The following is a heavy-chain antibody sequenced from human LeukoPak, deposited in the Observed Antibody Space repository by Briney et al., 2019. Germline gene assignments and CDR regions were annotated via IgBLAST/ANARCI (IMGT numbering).Heavy chain of an antibody. V-gene: IGHV7-4-1*02. Sequence: ASVKVSCKASGYTFTSYGLNWVRQAPGQWLEWMGWINPDTGNPTYAQGFSGRFVFSLDTSVSTAYLQISSLKAEDTAIYYCARLAVTTEGAGGYWGQGTLVTVSS. J-gene: IGHJ4*02. CDR3: ARLAVTTEGAGGY. CDR2: INPDTGNP. D-gene: IGHD4-17*01. CDR1: GYTFTSYG.